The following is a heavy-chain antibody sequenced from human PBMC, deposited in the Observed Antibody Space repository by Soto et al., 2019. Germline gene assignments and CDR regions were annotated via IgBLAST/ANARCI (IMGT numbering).Heavy chain of an antibody. CDR1: GYSFVNFF. CDR2: VNPKRGGT. CDR3: ARDSGIPGRFWYFDI. V-gene: IGHV1-2*06. Sequence: QVQLVQSGAEVKKPGASVRVSCKTYGYSFVNFFLHWVRQAPGQGPEWMGLVNPKRGGTEYAPNFQGRVTMTRDTSINTVYLDLSALTSDDTAVYYCARDSGIPGRFWYFDIWGRGTLVTVSP. J-gene: IGHJ2*01. D-gene: IGHD2-21*01.